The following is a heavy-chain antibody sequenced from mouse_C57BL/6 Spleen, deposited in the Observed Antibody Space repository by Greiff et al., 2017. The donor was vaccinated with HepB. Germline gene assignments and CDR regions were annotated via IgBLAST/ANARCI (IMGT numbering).Heavy chain of an antibody. Sequence: QVQLQQPGAELVMPGASVKLSCKASGYTFTSYWMHWVKQSPGQGLEWIGEIDPSDSYTNYNQKFKGKSTLTVDKSSSTAYMQLSSLTSEDSAVYYCARRGFYAMDYWGQGTSVTVSS. J-gene: IGHJ4*01. CDR3: ARRGFYAMDY. CDR2: IDPSDSYT. V-gene: IGHV1-69*01. CDR1: GYTFTSYW.